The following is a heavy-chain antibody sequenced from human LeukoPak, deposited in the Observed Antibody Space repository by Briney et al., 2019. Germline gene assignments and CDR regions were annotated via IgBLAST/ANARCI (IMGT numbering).Heavy chain of an antibody. CDR1: GYTFTSYD. CDR2: MNPNSGNT. D-gene: IGHD2-2*01. J-gene: IGHJ3*02. V-gene: IGHV1-8*03. Sequence: ASVKVSCKASGYTFTSYDINWVRQATGQGLEWMGWMNPNSGNTGYAQKFQGRVTITRNTSISTAYMELGSLRSEDTAVYYCARLGQLPHDAFDIWGQGTMVTVSS. CDR3: ARLGQLPHDAFDI.